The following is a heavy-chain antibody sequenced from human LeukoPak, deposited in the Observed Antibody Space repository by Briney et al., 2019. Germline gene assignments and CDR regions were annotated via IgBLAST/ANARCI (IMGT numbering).Heavy chain of an antibody. CDR1: GGSISSSNW. CDR2: IYHSGST. Sequence: PPETLSLTCAVSGGSISSSNWWSWVRQPPGKGLEWIGEIYHSGSTNYNPSLKSRVTISVDTSKNQFSLKLSSVTAADTAVYYCARAGPYYDFWSGYYNRYYFDYWGQGTLVTVSS. J-gene: IGHJ4*02. D-gene: IGHD3-3*01. V-gene: IGHV4-4*03. CDR3: ARAGPYYDFWSGYYNRYYFDY.